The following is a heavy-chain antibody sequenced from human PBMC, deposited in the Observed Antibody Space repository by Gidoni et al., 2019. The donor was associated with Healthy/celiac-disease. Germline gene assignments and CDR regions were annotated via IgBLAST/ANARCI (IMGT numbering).Heavy chain of an antibody. V-gene: IGHV3-21*01. J-gene: IGHJ4*02. CDR3: ASYPVRGEGG. D-gene: IGHD3-10*01. Sequence: EVQLVESGGGLVKPGGYLRLSCAASGFTFSSYSMNWVRQAPGKGLGWVSSISSSSSYIYYADSVKGRFTISRDNAKNSLYLQMNSLRAEDTAVYYCASYPVRGEGGWGQGTLVTVSS. CDR1: GFTFSSYS. CDR2: ISSSSSYI.